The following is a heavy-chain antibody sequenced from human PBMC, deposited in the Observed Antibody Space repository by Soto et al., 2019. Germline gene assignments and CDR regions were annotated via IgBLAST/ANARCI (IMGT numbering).Heavy chain of an antibody. CDR2: IYYSGST. CDR3: ARENHEWLRSNPERYYYYGMDV. Sequence: SETLSLTCTVSGGSISSGDYYWSWIRQPPGKGLEWIGYIYYSGSTYYNPSLKSRVTISVDTSKNQFSLKLSSVTAADTAVYYCARENHEWLRSNPERYYYYGMDVWGQGTTVTVSS. CDR1: GGSISSGDYY. D-gene: IGHD5-12*01. V-gene: IGHV4-30-4*01. J-gene: IGHJ6*02.